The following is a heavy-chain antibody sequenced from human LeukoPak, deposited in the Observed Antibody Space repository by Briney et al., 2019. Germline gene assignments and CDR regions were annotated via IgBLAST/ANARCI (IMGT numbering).Heavy chain of an antibody. V-gene: IGHV3-21*04. CDR2: ISSSSSYI. J-gene: IGHJ3*02. D-gene: IGHD4-11*01. Sequence: GGSLRLSCAGSGFTFSSYSMNWVCQAPGKGLEWVSYISSSSSYIYYADSVKGRFTISRDNARNSLYLQMNNLRVEDTAVYYCARGYTNYGYVFDIWGQGTMVTVSS. CDR1: GFTFSSYS. CDR3: ARGYTNYGYVFDI.